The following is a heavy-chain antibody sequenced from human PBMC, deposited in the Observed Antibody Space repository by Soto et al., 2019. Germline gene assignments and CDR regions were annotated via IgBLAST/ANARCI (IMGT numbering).Heavy chain of an antibody. CDR3: ARDSLLRYFEWLQTYYYYYYGMDV. D-gene: IGHD3-9*01. CDR2: INPSGGST. V-gene: IGHV1-46*01. J-gene: IGHJ6*02. Sequence: GASVKVSCKASGYTFTSYYTHWVRQAPGQGLEWMGIINPSGGSTSYAQKFQGRVTMTRDTSTSTVYMELSSLRSEDTAVYYCARDSLLRYFEWLQTYYYYYYGMDVWGQGTTVTVSS. CDR1: GYTFTSYY.